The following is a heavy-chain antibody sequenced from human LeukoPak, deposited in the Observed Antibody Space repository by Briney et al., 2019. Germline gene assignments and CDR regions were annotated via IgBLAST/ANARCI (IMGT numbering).Heavy chain of an antibody. Sequence: EASVKVSCKASGYIFTGYYLHWVRQAPGQGLEWVGGINSNNGDTHYARNFQGRVTMTRDTSISTAYMELSRLGSDDTAVYYCARDGDGYNLDWGQGTLVTVSS. J-gene: IGHJ4*02. V-gene: IGHV1-2*02. CDR1: GYIFTGYY. CDR2: INSNNGDT. CDR3: ARDGDGYNLD. D-gene: IGHD5-24*01.